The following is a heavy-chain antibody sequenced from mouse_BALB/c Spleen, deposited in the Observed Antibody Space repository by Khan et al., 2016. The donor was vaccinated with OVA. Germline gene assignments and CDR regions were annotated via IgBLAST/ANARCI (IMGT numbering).Heavy chain of an antibody. D-gene: IGHD2-10*02. Sequence: QVQLQQSGAELVKPGASVKLSCKASGYTFSSYYMYWVKQRPGQGLEWIGGINPTNGGTNFNEKFKTKATLTVDQSSSTAYMQLSSLTSEDSAVYYCTRSGYANPFAYWGQGTLVTVSA. V-gene: IGHV1S81*02. CDR1: GYTFSSYY. CDR2: INPTNGGT. J-gene: IGHJ3*01. CDR3: TRSGYANPFAY.